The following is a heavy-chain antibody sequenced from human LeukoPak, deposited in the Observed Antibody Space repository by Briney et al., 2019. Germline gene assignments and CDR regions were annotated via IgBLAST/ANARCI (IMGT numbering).Heavy chain of an antibody. CDR3: ARGKFDIVAPADY. Sequence: ASVKVSCKASGYTFTGYYMHWVRQAPGQGLEWMGWINPNSGGTNYAQKFQGGVTMTRDTSISTAYMELSRLRSDDTAVYYCARGKFDIVAPADYWGQGTLVTVSS. V-gene: IGHV1-2*02. CDR1: GYTFTGYY. CDR2: INPNSGGT. D-gene: IGHD5-12*01. J-gene: IGHJ4*02.